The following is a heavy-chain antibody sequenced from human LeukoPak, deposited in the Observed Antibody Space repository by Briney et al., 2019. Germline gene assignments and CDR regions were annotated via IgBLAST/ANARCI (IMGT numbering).Heavy chain of an antibody. CDR3: ARDPYYVWGSYRHPGDY. CDR2: IYSGGST. Sequence: PGGSLRLSCAASGFTVSSNYMSWVRQAPGKGLEWVSVIYSGGSTYYADSVKGRFTIFRDNSKNTLYLQMNSLRAEDTAVYYCARDPYYVWGSYRHPGDYWGQGTLVTVSS. CDR1: GFTVSSNY. J-gene: IGHJ4*02. V-gene: IGHV3-53*01. D-gene: IGHD3-16*02.